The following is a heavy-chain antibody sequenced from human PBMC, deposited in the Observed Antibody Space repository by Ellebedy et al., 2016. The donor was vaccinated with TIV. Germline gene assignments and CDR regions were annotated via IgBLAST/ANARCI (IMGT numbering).Heavy chain of an antibody. CDR2: IRGKANNYAT. V-gene: IGHV3-73*01. J-gene: IGHJ5*02. CDR1: GFTFSGFT. CDR3: TASAGTSSGGFDP. D-gene: IGHD6-19*01. Sequence: PGGSLRLSCAASGFTFSGFTVHWVRQASGGGLEWLGRIRGKANNYATVYAASVKGRVTISRDDSENAAYLQMNSLKTEDTAIYYCTASAGTSSGGFDPWGQGTLVTVSS.